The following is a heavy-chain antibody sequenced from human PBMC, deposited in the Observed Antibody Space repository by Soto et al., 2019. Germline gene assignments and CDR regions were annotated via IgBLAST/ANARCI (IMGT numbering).Heavy chain of an antibody. V-gene: IGHV4-39*01. Sequence: SETLSLTCTVSGGSISSSSYYWGWIRQPPGKGLEWIGSIYYSGSTYYNPSLKSRVTISVDTSKNQFSLKLSSVTAADTAVYYCARSVGYGPDYWGQGXLVTVYS. D-gene: IGHD5-18*01. CDR2: IYYSGST. CDR1: GGSISSSSYY. J-gene: IGHJ4*02. CDR3: ARSVGYGPDY.